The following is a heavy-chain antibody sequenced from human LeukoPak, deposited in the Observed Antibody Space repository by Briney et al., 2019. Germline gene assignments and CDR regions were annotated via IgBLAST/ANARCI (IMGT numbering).Heavy chain of an antibody. CDR2: ISSSSSYT. CDR1: GFTFSDYY. CDR3: ARDLCSSTSCYSDPGDY. J-gene: IGHJ4*02. V-gene: IGHV3-11*06. Sequence: GGSLRLSCAASGFTFSDYYMSWIRQAPGKGLEWVSYISSSSSYTNYADSVKGRFTISRDNAKNSLYLQMNSLRAEDTAVYYCARDLCSSTSCYSDPGDYWGQGTLVTVSS. D-gene: IGHD2-2*01.